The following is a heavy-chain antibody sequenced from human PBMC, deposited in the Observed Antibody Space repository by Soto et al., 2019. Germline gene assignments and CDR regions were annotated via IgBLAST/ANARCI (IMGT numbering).Heavy chain of an antibody. J-gene: IGHJ6*02. D-gene: IGHD2-2*01. CDR1: GGYFSGYY. CDR2: INHSGST. Sequence: PSETLSLTCAVYGGYFSGYYWSWIRQPPGKGLEWIGEINHSGSTNYNPSLKSRVTISVDTSKNQFSLKLSSVNAADTAVYYCARGKGYCSSTSCYHYYYYGMDVWGQGTTVTVSS. CDR3: ARGKGYCSSTSCYHYYYYGMDV. V-gene: IGHV4-34*01.